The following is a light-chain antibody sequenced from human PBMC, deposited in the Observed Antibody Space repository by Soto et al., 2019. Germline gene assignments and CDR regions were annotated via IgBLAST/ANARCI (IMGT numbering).Light chain of an antibody. CDR2: GSS. CDR1: SSNIGAGYD. J-gene: IGLJ1*01. V-gene: IGLV1-40*01. Sequence: SALTQPPSLSGAPGQRVTISCTGSSSNIGAGYDVHWYQQLPGTAPKLLIFGSSNRPSGVPDRFSGSKSGTSASLAITGLQAEDEADYYCQSYDSSLSGYVFGTGTKVTVL. CDR3: QSYDSSLSGYV.